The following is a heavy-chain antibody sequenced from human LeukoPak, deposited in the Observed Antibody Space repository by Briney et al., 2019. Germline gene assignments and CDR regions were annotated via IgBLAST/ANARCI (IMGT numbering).Heavy chain of an antibody. V-gene: IGHV4-38-2*02. J-gene: IGHJ4*02. CDR1: GYSISSGYY. CDR3: ARVGWGSIAVAGTYFDY. Sequence: SETLSLTCTVSGYSISSGYYWGWIRQPPGKGLEWIGSIYHSGSTYYNPFLKSRVTISVDTSKNQFSLKLSSVTAADTAVYYCARVGWGSIAVAGTYFDYWGQGTLVTVSS. D-gene: IGHD6-19*01. CDR2: IYHSGST.